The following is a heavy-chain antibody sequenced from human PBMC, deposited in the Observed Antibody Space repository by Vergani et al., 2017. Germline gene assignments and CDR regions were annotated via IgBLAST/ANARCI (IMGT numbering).Heavy chain of an antibody. V-gene: IGHV4-61*02. J-gene: IGHJ5*02. CDR3: AREGGLGMPIRGWFDP. CDR1: GGSISSGSYY. CDR2: IYTSGST. Sequence: QVQLQESGPGLVKPSQTLSLTCTVSGGSISSGSYYWSWIRQPAGKGLEWIGRIYTSGSTNYNPSLRSRVTISVDTSKNQFSLKLSSVTAADTAVYYWAREGGLGMPIRGWFDPWGQGTLVTVSS. D-gene: IGHD3-10*01.